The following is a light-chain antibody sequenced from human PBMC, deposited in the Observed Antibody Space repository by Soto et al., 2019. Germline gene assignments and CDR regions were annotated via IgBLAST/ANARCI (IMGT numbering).Light chain of an antibody. Sequence: QSALTQPASVSGSPGQSITISCTGTSSDVGGYNYVSWYQLHPGKVPKLMIYEVSNRPSGVSNRFSGSKSGNTASLTISGLQAEDEADYYCSSYTSSNTLVVFGGGTKLTVL. V-gene: IGLV2-14*01. CDR2: EVS. J-gene: IGLJ2*01. CDR1: SSDVGGYNY. CDR3: SSYTSSNTLVV.